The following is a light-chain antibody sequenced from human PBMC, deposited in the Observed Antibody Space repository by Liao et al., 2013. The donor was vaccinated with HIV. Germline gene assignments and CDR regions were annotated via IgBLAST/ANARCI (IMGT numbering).Light chain of an antibody. Sequence: SYVLTQPPSVSVAPGKTASITCGSNNIGSKSVHWYQQKPGQSPVLVIYQDSKRPSGIPERFSGSNSGDRATLTITGTQAMDEADYYCQAWDSNSLYVFGSGTKVTVL. V-gene: IGLV3-21*04. CDR1: NIGSKS. CDR3: QAWDSNSLYV. CDR2: QDS. J-gene: IGLJ1*01.